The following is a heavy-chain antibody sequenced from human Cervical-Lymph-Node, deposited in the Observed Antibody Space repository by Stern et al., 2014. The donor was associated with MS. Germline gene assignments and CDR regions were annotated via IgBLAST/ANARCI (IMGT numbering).Heavy chain of an antibody. Sequence: QEQLVQSGSEVKKPGSSVQVSCKPSGDTFSNYALSWVRQAPGQGLEWVGGLIPFYGATRYGRKFQGRVTITPEESTGTAFMELTNLTSDDTAIYYCALRRSYYVFWGQGTLITVSS. V-gene: IGHV1-69*01. CDR1: GDTFSNYA. J-gene: IGHJ4*02. D-gene: IGHD4-11*01. CDR3: ALRRSYYVF. CDR2: LIPFYGAT.